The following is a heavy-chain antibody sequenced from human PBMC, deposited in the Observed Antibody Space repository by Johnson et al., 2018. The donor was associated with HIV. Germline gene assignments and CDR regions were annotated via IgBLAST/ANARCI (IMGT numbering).Heavy chain of an antibody. J-gene: IGHJ3*02. CDR3: ARDFNSGSPDGAFDI. V-gene: IGHV3-23*04. D-gene: IGHD4-23*01. CDR1: GFIFSNYA. CDR2: ISGSADRT. Sequence: MQLVESGGGLVQPGGSLRLSCAASGFIFSNYAMSWVRQAPGKGLEWVSGISGSADRTFYADSAKGRFTISRDNSKNTLYLQMNSLRADDTALYYCARDFNSGSPDGAFDIWGQGTMVTVSS.